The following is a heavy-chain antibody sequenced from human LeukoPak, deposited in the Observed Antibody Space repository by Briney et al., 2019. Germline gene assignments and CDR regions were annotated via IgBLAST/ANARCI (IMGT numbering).Heavy chain of an antibody. Sequence: GGSLRLSCAASGFTFSSYAMSWVRQAPGKGLEWVSAVSGGGGSIYYADSVKGRFTISRDNSNNTLYLQMNSLRAEDTAVYSCAKLPYGDYSGSWLDPWGQGTLVTVSS. CDR3: AKLPYGDYSGSWLDP. CDR1: GFTFSSYA. D-gene: IGHD4-17*01. CDR2: VSGGGGSI. V-gene: IGHV3-23*01. J-gene: IGHJ5*02.